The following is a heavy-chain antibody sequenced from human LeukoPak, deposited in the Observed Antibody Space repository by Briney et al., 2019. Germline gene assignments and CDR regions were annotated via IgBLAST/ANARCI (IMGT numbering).Heavy chain of an antibody. Sequence: PGGSLRLSCAASGFSFITYNMNWVRQTPGKGLEWVSSISSTSSYIYYADSVKGRFTISRDNAKNSLYLQMNSLRAEDTALYYCTSTGILGATTGVGLFDYWGQGTLVTVSS. V-gene: IGHV3-21*04. CDR3: TSTGILGATTGVGLFDY. CDR2: ISSTSSYI. CDR1: GFSFITYN. J-gene: IGHJ4*02. D-gene: IGHD1-26*01.